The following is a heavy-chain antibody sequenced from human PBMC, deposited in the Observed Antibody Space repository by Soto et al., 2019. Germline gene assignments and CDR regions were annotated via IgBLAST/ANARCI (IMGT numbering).Heavy chain of an antibody. Sequence: GSLRLSCAASGFVFNMYWMHWVRQVPGEGPEGVTGINDDGTRTDYAYSAKVRFTISRDNAKDILYLQMNALRVDDTAVYYCIRGPRPSSVGTGPXWGQVTLFTVSX. D-gene: IGHD3-10*01. CDR3: IRGPRPSSVGTGPX. CDR2: INDDGTRT. J-gene: IGHJ4*02. CDR1: GFVFNMYW. V-gene: IGHV3-74*01.